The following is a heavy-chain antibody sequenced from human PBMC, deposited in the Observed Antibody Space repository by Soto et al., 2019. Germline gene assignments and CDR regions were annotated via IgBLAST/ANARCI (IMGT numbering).Heavy chain of an antibody. D-gene: IGHD6-6*01. CDR2: NSGSGGST. Sequence: PRLSCAASGFTFSSYAMSWVRQAPGKGLEWVSGNSGSGGSTYYADSVKGRFTISRDNSKNTLYLQMNSLRAEDTAVYYCAKDTRGSSPAYYHYGMDVWGQGTTVTVSS. CDR1: GFTFSSYA. J-gene: IGHJ6*02. V-gene: IGHV3-23*01. CDR3: AKDTRGSSPAYYHYGMDV.